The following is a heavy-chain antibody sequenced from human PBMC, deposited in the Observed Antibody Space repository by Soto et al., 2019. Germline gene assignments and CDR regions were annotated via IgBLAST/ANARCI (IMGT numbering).Heavy chain of an antibody. Sequence: SETLSLTCAVYGGSFSGYYWSWIRQPPGKGLEWIGEINHSGSTNYNPSLKSRVTISVDTSKNQFSLKLNSMTAADTAVYYCARHNYGSGSTYFDYWGQGTLVT. CDR2: INHSGST. J-gene: IGHJ4*02. D-gene: IGHD3-10*01. CDR1: GGSFSGYY. CDR3: ARHNYGSGSTYFDY. V-gene: IGHV4-34*01.